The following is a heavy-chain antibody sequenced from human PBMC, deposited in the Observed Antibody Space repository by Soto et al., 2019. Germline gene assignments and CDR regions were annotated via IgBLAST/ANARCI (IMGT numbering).Heavy chain of an antibody. Sequence: PSETLSLTCTVSGGSISSNTYYWSWIRQPPGKGLEWIGYIYYSGSTNYNPSLKCRVTISVDTSKNQFSLKLSSVTAADTAVYYCARDYGGSFDYWGQGTLVTVSS. J-gene: IGHJ4*02. CDR1: GGSISSNTYY. CDR3: ARDYGGSFDY. D-gene: IGHD1-26*01. CDR2: IYYSGST. V-gene: IGHV4-61*01.